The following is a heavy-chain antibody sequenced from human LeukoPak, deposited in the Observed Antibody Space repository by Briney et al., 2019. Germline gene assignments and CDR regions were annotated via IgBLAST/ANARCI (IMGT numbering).Heavy chain of an antibody. V-gene: IGHV3-23*01. J-gene: IGHJ4*02. D-gene: IGHD2-21*02. Sequence: GGSLRLSCTASGFTFSSYEMNWVRQAPGKGLEWVSAIGGSGDNTYYADSVKGRFTISRENSKNTLNLQMNSLRAEDTAVYYCAKGVWNCGGDCYSTFDYWGQGTLVTVSS. CDR2: IGGSGDNT. CDR3: AKGVWNCGGDCYSTFDY. CDR1: GFTFSSYE.